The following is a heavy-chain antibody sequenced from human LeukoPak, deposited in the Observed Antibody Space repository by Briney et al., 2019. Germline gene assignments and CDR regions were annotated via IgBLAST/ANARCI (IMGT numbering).Heavy chain of an antibody. CDR2: IYYSGST. CDR3: ARVPYGDYLADY. D-gene: IGHD4-17*01. V-gene: IGHV4-59*01. Sequence: SETLSLTCTVSGDSISSYYWSWIRQPPGKGLEWIGYIYYSGSTNYNPSLKSRVTISVDTSKNQFSLKLSSVTAADTAVYYCARVPYGDYLADYWGQGTLVTVSS. CDR1: GDSISSYY. J-gene: IGHJ4*02.